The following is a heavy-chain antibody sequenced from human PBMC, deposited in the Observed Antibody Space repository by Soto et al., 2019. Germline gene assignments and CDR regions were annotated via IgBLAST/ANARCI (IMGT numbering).Heavy chain of an antibody. CDR1: GFTFSSYA. CDR2: ISGSGGST. CDR3: AKVNYYDSSGPAPFDY. D-gene: IGHD3-22*01. J-gene: IGHJ4*02. V-gene: IGHV3-23*01. Sequence: EVQLLESGGGLVQPGGSLRLSCAASGFTFSSYAMSWVRQAPGKGLEWVSAISGSGGSTYYAASVKGRFTISRDNSKNTLYLQMNSLRAEDTAVYYCAKVNYYDSSGPAPFDYWGQGTLVTVSS.